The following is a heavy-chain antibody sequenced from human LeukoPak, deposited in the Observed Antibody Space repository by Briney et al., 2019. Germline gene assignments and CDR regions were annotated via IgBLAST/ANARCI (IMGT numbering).Heavy chain of an antibody. CDR3: ARTCSSSSCYMVH. CDR1: GYTFANFG. V-gene: IGHV1-18*01. J-gene: IGHJ4*02. Sequence: ASVKVSCKASGYTFANFGITWVRQAPGQGLEWMGWISVYNGNTNYAQNLQGRVTLATDTSTSTAYMELRSLRSDDTALYYCARTCSSSSCYMVHWGQGTLVTVSS. D-gene: IGHD2-2*02. CDR2: ISVYNGNT.